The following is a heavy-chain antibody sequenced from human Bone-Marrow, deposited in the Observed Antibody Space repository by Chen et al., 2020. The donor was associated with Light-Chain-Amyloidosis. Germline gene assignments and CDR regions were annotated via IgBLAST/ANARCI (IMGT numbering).Heavy chain of an antibody. J-gene: IGHJ4*02. Sequence: EVQLEQSGPEVKKPGESLKISCKGSGYTFPNYWIGWVRQMPGKGLEWMGVIYPDDADARYSPTFEGQVTIAADKSINTAYLQWRSVKASDTAVDYCARRREGYSFDYGGQGTLVTVSS. CDR3: ARRREGYSFDY. CDR2: IYPDDADA. CDR1: GYTFPNYW. V-gene: IGHV5-51*01. D-gene: IGHD4-4*01.